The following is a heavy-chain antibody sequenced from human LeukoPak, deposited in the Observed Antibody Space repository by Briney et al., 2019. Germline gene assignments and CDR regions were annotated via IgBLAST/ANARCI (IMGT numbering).Heavy chain of an antibody. Sequence: GGSLRLSCAASGFTFSNYGMHWVRQAPGKGLEWVAFIRYDESRKYYADSVKGRFTISRDNSKNTQYLQMNSLRVEDTAVYYCAQDNRLWFGELSEYFQNWGQGTLVTVSS. CDR1: GFTFSNYG. J-gene: IGHJ1*01. CDR3: AQDNRLWFGELSEYFQN. CDR2: IRYDESRK. V-gene: IGHV3-30*02. D-gene: IGHD3-10*01.